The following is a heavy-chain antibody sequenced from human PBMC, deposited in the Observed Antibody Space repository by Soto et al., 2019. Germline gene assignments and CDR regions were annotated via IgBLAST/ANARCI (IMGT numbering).Heavy chain of an antibody. J-gene: IGHJ6*02. CDR1: GYSFTTYY. V-gene: IGHV5-10-1*01. CDR2: IDPSDSYT. Sequence: PGESLKISCKGSGYSFTTYYISWVRLMPGKGLEWMGRIDPSDSYTNYSPTFQGHVTMSFDKSINTAYLQWSSLKASDNAMYYCARADRYNYGMDVWGQGTSVTVSS. CDR3: ARADRYNYGMDV.